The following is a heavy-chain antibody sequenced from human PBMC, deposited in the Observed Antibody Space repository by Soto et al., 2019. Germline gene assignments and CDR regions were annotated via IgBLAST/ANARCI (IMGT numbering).Heavy chain of an antibody. J-gene: IGHJ4*02. D-gene: IGHD5-12*01. Sequence: ASETLSLTCTVSGGSISSSSYYWGGFRRPPGKGLEWIGSIYYSGSTYYNPSLKSRVTISVDTSKNQFSLKLSSVTAADTAVYYCARHGGYSGYVDYFDYWGQGTLVTVSS. CDR1: GGSISSSSYY. V-gene: IGHV4-39*01. CDR2: IYYSGST. CDR3: ARHGGYSGYVDYFDY.